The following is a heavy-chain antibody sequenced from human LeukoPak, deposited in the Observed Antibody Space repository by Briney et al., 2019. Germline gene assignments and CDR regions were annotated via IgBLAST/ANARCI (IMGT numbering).Heavy chain of an antibody. CDR3: AKDVSYGSGSYSY. CDR1: GGTFSSYA. J-gene: IGHJ4*02. CDR2: IIPIFGTA. Sequence: GASVKVSCKASGGTFSSYAISWVRQAPGQGLEWMGGIIPIFGTANYAQKFQGRVTITADESTSTAYMELSSLRAEDTAVYYCAKDVSYGSGSYSYWGQGTLVTVSS. V-gene: IGHV1-69*13. D-gene: IGHD3-10*01.